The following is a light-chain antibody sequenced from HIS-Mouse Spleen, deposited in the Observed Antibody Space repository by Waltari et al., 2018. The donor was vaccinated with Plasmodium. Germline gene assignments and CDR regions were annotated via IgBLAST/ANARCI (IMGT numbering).Light chain of an antibody. CDR2: EDS. Sequence: SYELTQPPSVSVSPGQTARITCSGDALPKKYAYWYQQKSGQATVLVIHEDSKRPSGIPERISGSSSGTMATLTISGAQVEDEADYYCYSTDSSGNHRVFGGGTKLTVL. CDR1: ALPKKY. V-gene: IGLV3-10*01. J-gene: IGLJ3*02. CDR3: YSTDSSGNHRV.